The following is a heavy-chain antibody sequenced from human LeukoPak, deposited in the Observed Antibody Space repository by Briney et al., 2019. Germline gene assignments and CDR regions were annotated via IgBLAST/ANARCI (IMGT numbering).Heavy chain of an antibody. CDR1: GGSISSGGYY. J-gene: IGHJ4*02. Sequence: SETLSLTCTVSGGSISSGGYYWSWIRQHPGKGLEWIGYIYYSGSTYHNPSLKSRVTISVDTSKNQFSLKLSSVTAADTAVYYCAREVRGYDSSGYPDFYWGQGTLVTVSS. CDR2: IYYSGST. V-gene: IGHV4-31*03. D-gene: IGHD3-22*01. CDR3: AREVRGYDSSGYPDFY.